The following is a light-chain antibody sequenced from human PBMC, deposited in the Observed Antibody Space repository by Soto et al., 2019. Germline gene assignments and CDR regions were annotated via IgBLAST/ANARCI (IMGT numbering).Light chain of an antibody. CDR3: QQYNTYSFT. CDR2: KAS. Sequence: DIQMTQSPSTLSASLGDRVTITCRASQNINDWLAWYQQKPGKAPRLLIYKASTLDIGVPSRFSGSGFGTEFTLTIRGLQTYDVATYYGQQYNTYSFTFGPGAKVDIK. J-gene: IGKJ3*01. CDR1: QNINDW. V-gene: IGKV1-5*03.